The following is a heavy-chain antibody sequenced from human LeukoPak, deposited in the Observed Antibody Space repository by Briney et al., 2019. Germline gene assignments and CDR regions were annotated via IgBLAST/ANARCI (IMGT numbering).Heavy chain of an antibody. CDR1: GGSISSSSYY. J-gene: IGHJ4*02. Sequence: SETLSLTCTVSGGSISSSSYYWGWIRQPPGKGLEWIGYIYYSGSTNYNPSLKSRVTISVDTSKNQFSLKLSSVTAADTAVYYCARDRDSSSWWGQGTLVTVSS. CDR2: IYYSGST. CDR3: ARDRDSSSW. D-gene: IGHD6-13*01. V-gene: IGHV4-61*01.